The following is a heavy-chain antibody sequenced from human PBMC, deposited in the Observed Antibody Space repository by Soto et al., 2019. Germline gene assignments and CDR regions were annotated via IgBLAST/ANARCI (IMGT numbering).Heavy chain of an antibody. V-gene: IGHV4-31*03. J-gene: IGHJ3*02. CDR3: AREKVGLATYYYDSSGHFAFDI. D-gene: IGHD3-22*01. CDR1: GGSISNGGYY. Sequence: QVQLQESGPGLVKPSQTLSLTCTVSGGSISNGGYYWSWIRQHPGKGLEWIGYIYYSGSTYYNPYLKSRVTISVDTSKNQFSLKLSSVTAADTAVYYCAREKVGLATYYYDSSGHFAFDIWGQGTMVTVSS. CDR2: IYYSGST.